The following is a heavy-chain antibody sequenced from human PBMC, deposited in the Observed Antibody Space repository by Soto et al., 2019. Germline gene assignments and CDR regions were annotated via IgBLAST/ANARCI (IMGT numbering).Heavy chain of an antibody. Sequence: EVQLLESGGGLVQPGGSLRLSCAASGLTFSSYAMNWVRQAPGKGLEWVSAICGGGNCAFYADSVKGRFTISRGNSRNTLYLQMNSLGADDTAVYYCAKKMDESHDGRDYFDYWGQGTLVTVSS. D-gene: IGHD2-2*03. CDR2: ICGGGNCA. J-gene: IGHJ4*02. V-gene: IGHV3-23*01. CDR3: AKKMDESHDGRDYFDY. CDR1: GLTFSSYA.